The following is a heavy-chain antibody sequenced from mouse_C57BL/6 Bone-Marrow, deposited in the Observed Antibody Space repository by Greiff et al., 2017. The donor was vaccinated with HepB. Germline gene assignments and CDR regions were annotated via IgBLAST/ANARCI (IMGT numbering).Heavy chain of an antibody. CDR1: GYTFTSYW. Sequence: QVQLQQPGAELVRPGSSVKLSCKASGYTFTSYWMDWVKQRPGQGLEWIGNIYPSDSETHYNQKFKDKATLTVDKSSSTAYMQLSSLTSEDSAVYYCARTPYYSNYEFAYWGQGTLVTVSA. D-gene: IGHD2-5*01. CDR3: ARTPYYSNYEFAY. CDR2: IYPSDSET. J-gene: IGHJ3*01. V-gene: IGHV1-61*01.